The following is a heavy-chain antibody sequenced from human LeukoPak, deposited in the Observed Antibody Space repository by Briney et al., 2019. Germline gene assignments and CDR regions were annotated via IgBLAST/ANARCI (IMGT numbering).Heavy chain of an antibody. CDR1: GFTFSTYN. Sequence: GASLRLSCSASGFTFSTYNMNWVRQAPGKGLEWVSFIGTISGAIYYADSVKGRFTISRDDAKKSLYLQMNSLRGEDTAVYYCVRNLGSWGQGALVTVSS. V-gene: IGHV3-48*01. CDR3: VRNLGS. J-gene: IGHJ5*01. CDR2: IGTISGAI.